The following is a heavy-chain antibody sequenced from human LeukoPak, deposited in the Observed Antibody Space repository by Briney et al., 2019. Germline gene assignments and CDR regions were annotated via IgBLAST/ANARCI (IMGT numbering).Heavy chain of an antibody. CDR2: INTDGSST. CDR1: GFTFSSYW. J-gene: IGHJ4*02. Sequence: GGSLRLSCAASGFTFSSYWMHWVRQAPGKGLVWVSRINTDGSSTSYADSVKGRFTISRDNAKNTLYLQMNSLRAEDTAVYYCARLRSGWYGLDYWGQGTLVTVSS. V-gene: IGHV3-74*01. CDR3: ARLRSGWYGLDY. D-gene: IGHD6-19*01.